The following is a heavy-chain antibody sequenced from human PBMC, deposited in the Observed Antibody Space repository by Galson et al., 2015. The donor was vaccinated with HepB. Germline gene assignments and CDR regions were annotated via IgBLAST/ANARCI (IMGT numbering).Heavy chain of an antibody. J-gene: IGHJ4*02. CDR3: ARITTGAAGTDY. D-gene: IGHD6-13*01. CDR2: ISSSSSYT. V-gene: IGHV3-11*06. CDR1: GFTFSDYY. Sequence: SLRLSCAASGFTFSDYYMSWIRQAPGKGLEWVSYISSSSSYTNYADSVKGRFTISRDNAENSLYLQMNSLRAEDTAVYYCARITTGAAGTDYWGQGTLVTVSS.